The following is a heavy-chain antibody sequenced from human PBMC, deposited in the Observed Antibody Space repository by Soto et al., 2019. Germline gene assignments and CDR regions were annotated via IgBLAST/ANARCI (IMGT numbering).Heavy chain of an antibody. V-gene: IGHV1-8*01. J-gene: IGHJ3*02. CDR1: GYTFTSYD. D-gene: IGHD4-17*01. CDR2: MNPNSGNT. Sequence: ASVKVSCKASGYTFTSYDINWVRQATGQGLEWMGWMNPNSGNTGYARKFQGRVTMTRITSISTAYMELSSLRSEDTAVYYCARRLYGDYAGDAFDIWGQGTMVTVSS. CDR3: ARRLYGDYAGDAFDI.